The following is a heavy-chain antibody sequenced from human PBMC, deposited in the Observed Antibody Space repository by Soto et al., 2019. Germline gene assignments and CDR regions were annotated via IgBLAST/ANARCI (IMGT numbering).Heavy chain of an antibody. CDR3: ARTETVGYYPF. CDR1: GGSISSGHH. J-gene: IGHJ4*02. V-gene: IGHV4-38-2*02. Sequence: SETLSVTCTVSGGSISSGHHWAWIRQPPGMRLEWVASIFHTGTTYYNPSLTSRVTISVDTSKNQFSLKLTSVTATDSAVYYCARTETVGYYPFCGQG. CDR2: IFHTGTT. D-gene: IGHD3-3*01.